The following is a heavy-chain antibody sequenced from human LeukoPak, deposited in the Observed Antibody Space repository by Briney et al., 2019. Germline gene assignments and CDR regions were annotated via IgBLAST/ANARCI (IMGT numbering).Heavy chain of an antibody. J-gene: IGHJ4*02. V-gene: IGHV3-21*01. CDR2: ISSSSSYI. D-gene: IGHD1-20*01. CDR1: GFTFSSYS. CDR3: ARCPRDLTGTDGTFDY. Sequence: GGSLRLSCAASGFTFSSYSMNWVRQAPGKGLEWVSCISSSSSYIYYADSVKGRFTISRDNAKNSLYLQMNSLRAEDTAVYYCARCPRDLTGTDGTFDYWGQGTLVTVSS.